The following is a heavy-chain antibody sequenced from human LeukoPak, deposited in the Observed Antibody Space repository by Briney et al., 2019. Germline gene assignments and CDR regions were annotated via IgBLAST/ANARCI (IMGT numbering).Heavy chain of an antibody. J-gene: IGHJ5*02. CDR3: ARTRSTYNWFDP. Sequence: SVKVSCKASGGTFSSYAISWVRQAPGQGLEWTGGIIPIFGTANYAQKFQGRVTITADESMSTAYMELSSLRSEDTAVYYCARTRSTYNWFDPWGQGTLVTVSS. CDR1: GGTFSSYA. V-gene: IGHV1-69*13. CDR2: IIPIFGTA.